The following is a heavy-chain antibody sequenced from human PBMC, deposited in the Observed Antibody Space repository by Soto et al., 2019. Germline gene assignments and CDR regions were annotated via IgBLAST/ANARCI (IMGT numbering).Heavy chain of an antibody. Sequence: GASVKVCCKASGGTFSSYGISWVRQAPGQGLEWMGGIIPIFGTANYAQKFQGRVTITADESTSTAYMELSSLRSEDTAVYYCARDLEYYDFWSGFANFDYWGQGTLVTVSS. CDR3: ARDLEYYDFWSGFANFDY. J-gene: IGHJ4*02. V-gene: IGHV1-69*13. CDR2: IIPIFGTA. CDR1: GGTFSSYG. D-gene: IGHD3-3*01.